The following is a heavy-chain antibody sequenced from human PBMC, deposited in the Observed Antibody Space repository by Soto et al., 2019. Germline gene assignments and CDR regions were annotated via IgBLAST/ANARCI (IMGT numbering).Heavy chain of an antibody. Sequence: PSETLSLNCTVSVGSISSGGYYWRWILQHPGKGLEWIGYIYYSGSTYYNPSLKSRVTISVDTSKNQFSLKLSSVTAADTAVYYCASGALGYCTNGVCYPFYYFDYWGQGTLVTVSS. V-gene: IGHV4-31*03. CDR3: ASGALGYCTNGVCYPFYYFDY. D-gene: IGHD2-8*01. CDR1: VGSISSGGYY. CDR2: IYYSGST. J-gene: IGHJ4*02.